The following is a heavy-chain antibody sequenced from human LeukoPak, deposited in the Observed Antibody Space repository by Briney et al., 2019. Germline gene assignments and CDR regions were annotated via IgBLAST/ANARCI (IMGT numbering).Heavy chain of an antibody. CDR3: AKVYDYGDYGGDYFDY. V-gene: IGHV3-23*01. D-gene: IGHD4-17*01. CDR2: ISGSGGST. Sequence: PGGSLRLSCAASGSTFSSYVMSWVRQAPGKGLEWVSAISGSGGSTYYADSVKGRFTISRDNSKNTLYLQMNSLRAEDTAVYYCAKVYDYGDYGGDYFDYWGQGTLVTVSS. CDR1: GSTFSSYV. J-gene: IGHJ4*02.